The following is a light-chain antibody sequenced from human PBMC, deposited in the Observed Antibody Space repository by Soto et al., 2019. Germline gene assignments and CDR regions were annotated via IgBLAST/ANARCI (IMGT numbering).Light chain of an antibody. CDR1: ETVSSY. V-gene: IGKV3-11*01. J-gene: IGKJ5*01. CDR2: DAS. Sequence: VLTQAPVTLSLWPGDRPTLSCRASETVSSYLLWYQQKPGQAPRLLIYDASNRATGIPARFSGSGSGTDFTLTISSLEPEDFAVYYCQQRSNWRRVTFGQGTRLEIK. CDR3: QQRSNWRRVT.